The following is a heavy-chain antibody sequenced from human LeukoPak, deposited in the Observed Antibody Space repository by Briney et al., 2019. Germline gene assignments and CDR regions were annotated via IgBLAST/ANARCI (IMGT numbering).Heavy chain of an antibody. CDR1: GYTFTGYY. J-gene: IGHJ3*02. D-gene: IGHD5-12*01. CDR3: ARMDIVATIFGLHAFDI. V-gene: IGHV1-2*02. Sequence: ASVKVSCKASGYTFTGYYMHWVRQAPGHGLEWMGWINPNSGGTNYAQKFQGRVTMTRDTSISTAYMELSRLRSDDTAVYYCARMDIVATIFGLHAFDIWGQGTMVTVSS. CDR2: INPNSGGT.